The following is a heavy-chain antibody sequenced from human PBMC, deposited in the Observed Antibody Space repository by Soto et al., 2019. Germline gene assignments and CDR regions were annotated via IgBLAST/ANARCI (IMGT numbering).Heavy chain of an antibody. V-gene: IGHV4-59*01. J-gene: IGHJ5*02. D-gene: IGHD1-26*01. Sequence: SETLSLTCTVSGGSISSYYLSWIRQPPGKGLEWIGYIYYSGSTNYNPSLKSRVTISVDTSKSQFSLKLSSVTAADTAVYYCAREWGYSGNWFDPWGQGTLVTVYS. CDR2: IYYSGST. CDR3: AREWGYSGNWFDP. CDR1: GGSISSYY.